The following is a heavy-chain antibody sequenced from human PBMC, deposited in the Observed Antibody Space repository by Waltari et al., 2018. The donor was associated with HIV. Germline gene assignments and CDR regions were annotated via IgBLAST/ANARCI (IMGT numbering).Heavy chain of an antibody. D-gene: IGHD3-22*01. V-gene: IGHV3-33*01. J-gene: IGHJ4*02. Sequence: QVQLVESWGGVVQPGRSLRLSCAASGFTFRRYGLHRVRQAPGTGMGWVAVIWYDGSNKYYADSVKGRFTISRDNSKNTLYLQMNSLRAEDTAVYYCARKGEDYYDSSGPSVPFDYWGQGTLVTVSS. CDR2: IWYDGSNK. CDR3: ARKGEDYYDSSGPSVPFDY. CDR1: GFTFRRYG.